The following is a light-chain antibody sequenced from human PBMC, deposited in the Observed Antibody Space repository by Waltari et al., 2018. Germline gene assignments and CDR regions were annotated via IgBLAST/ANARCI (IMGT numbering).Light chain of an antibody. CDR3: QHYVRLPAT. J-gene: IGKJ1*01. CDR1: QSVGTS. V-gene: IGKV3-20*01. CDR2: GAS. Sequence: EVVFTHSPRTLSLSPGERATLACRASQSVGTSLAWYQQKPGQAPRLLIYGASRRATGIPDRFSGSGSGTDFSLTISRLEPEDFAVYYCQHYVRLPATFGQGTKVEI.